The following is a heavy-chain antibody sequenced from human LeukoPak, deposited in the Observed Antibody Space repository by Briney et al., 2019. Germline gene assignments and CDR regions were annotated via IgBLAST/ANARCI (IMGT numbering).Heavy chain of an antibody. CDR1: GFTFSRYW. Sequence: GGSLRLSCAASGFTFSRYWMSWVRQAPGKGLEGVANIRHDGGEIYYVDSVKGRFTISRDNAKNSLYLRMNSLRAEDTAVYYCARDFRASLGELSPLSNYWGQGTLVTVSS. CDR2: IRHDGGEI. J-gene: IGHJ4*02. V-gene: IGHV3-7*01. D-gene: IGHD3-10*01. CDR3: ARDFRASLGELSPLSNY.